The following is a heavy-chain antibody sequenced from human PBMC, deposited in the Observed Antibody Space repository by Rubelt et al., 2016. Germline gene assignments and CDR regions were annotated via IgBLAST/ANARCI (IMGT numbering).Heavy chain of an antibody. V-gene: IGHV4-59*08. CDR3: ARQGPSNWFDP. J-gene: IGHJ5*02. Sequence: EWIGYIYYCGSTNYNSSLKSRVTISVDTSKNQFSLKLSSVTAADTAVYYCARQGPSNWFDPWGQGTLVTVSS. CDR2: IYYCGST.